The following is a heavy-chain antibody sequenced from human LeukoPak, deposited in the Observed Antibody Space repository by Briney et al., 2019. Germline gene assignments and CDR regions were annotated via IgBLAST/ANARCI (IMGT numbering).Heavy chain of an antibody. CDR2: IYYSGST. Sequence: SETLSLTCTVSGGSISSYYWSWIRQPPGKGLEWIGYIYYSGSTNYNPSLKSRVTISVDTSKNQFSLKLSSVTAADTAVYYCARGLCSSTSCYTHYYYYGMDVWGQGTTVTVSS. CDR3: ARGLCSSTSCYTHYYYYGMDV. CDR1: GGSISSYY. V-gene: IGHV4-59*01. J-gene: IGHJ6*02. D-gene: IGHD2-2*02.